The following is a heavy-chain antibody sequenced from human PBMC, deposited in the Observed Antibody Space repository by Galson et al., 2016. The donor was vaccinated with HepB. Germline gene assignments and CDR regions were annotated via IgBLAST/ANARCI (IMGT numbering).Heavy chain of an antibody. Sequence: SLRLSCAASGFLIHSNYMSWVRQAPGKGLEGVAIIYSGGSIQYADSVKGRFTVSRDTSKSLMFLQMHSLGAEDTAMYFCATGYTSGVPFWWGQGTPVTVSS. V-gene: IGHV3-53*01. D-gene: IGHD2-8*01. CDR3: ATGYTSGVPFW. CDR1: GFLIHSNY. CDR2: IYSGGSI. J-gene: IGHJ4*02.